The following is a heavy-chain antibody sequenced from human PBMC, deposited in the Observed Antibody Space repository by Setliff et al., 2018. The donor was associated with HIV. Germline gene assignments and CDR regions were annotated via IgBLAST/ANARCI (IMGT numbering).Heavy chain of an antibody. J-gene: IGHJ4*02. V-gene: IGHV4-39*01. D-gene: IGHD3-10*01. CDR3: ARLSSYRSWSYYFDY. Sequence: SETLSLTCSVSGDSISDTTYYWGWIRQPPGKGLEWIGNVYHSGSTLYKPSLKSRVTMSVDTSKNKFSLKLNSVTAADTAVYHCARLSSYRSWSYYFDYWGQGALVTVSS. CDR2: VYHSGST. CDR1: GDSISDTTYY.